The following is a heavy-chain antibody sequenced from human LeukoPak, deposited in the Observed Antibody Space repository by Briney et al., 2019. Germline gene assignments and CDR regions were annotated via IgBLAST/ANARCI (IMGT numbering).Heavy chain of an antibody. CDR1: GGXISSYY. CDR2: IYYSGST. CDR3: ARVGGSGSYYRYYFDY. V-gene: IGHV4-59*01. J-gene: IGHJ4*02. D-gene: IGHD3-10*01. Sequence: SETLSLTCTVSGGXISSYYCSWIRQPPGKGLEWIGYIYYSGSTNYNPSLKSRVIISVDTSKNQFSLKLSSVTAADTAVYYCARVGGSGSYYRYYFDYWGQGILVTVSS.